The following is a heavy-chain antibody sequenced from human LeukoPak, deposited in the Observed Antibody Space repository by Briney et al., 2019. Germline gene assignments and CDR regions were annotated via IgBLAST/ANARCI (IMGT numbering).Heavy chain of an antibody. J-gene: IGHJ4*02. Sequence: ASVKASCKASGYTFTSYYMHWVRQAPGQGLEWMGIINPSGGSTSYAQKFQGRVTMTRDTSTSTVYMELSSLRSEDTAVYYCARDRTQTMVRGVYYFDYWGQGTLVTVSS. D-gene: IGHD3-10*01. V-gene: IGHV1-46*01. CDR3: ARDRTQTMVRGVYYFDY. CDR2: INPSGGST. CDR1: GYTFTSYY.